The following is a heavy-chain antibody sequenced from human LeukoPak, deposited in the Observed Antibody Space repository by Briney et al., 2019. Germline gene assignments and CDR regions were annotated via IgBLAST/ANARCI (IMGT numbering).Heavy chain of an antibody. V-gene: IGHV1-2*02. J-gene: IGHJ6*03. Sequence: ASVKVSCKASGYTFTGYYMHWVRQAPGQGLEWMGWINPKSGGTNYAQKFQGRVTMTRDTSISTAYMELSRLRSDDTAVYYCARDRSAGEFGYYYYYYYMDVWGKGTTVTVSS. CDR3: ARDRSAGEFGYYYYYYYMDV. D-gene: IGHD7-27*01. CDR2: INPKSGGT. CDR1: GYTFTGYY.